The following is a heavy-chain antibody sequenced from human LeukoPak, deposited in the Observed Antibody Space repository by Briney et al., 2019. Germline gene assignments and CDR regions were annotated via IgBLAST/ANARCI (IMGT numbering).Heavy chain of an antibody. CDR2: ISSSSSYI. Sequence: PGGSLRLSCAASGFTFSSYSMNWVRQAPGKGLELVSSISSSSSYIYYADSVKGRFTISRDNAKNSLYLQMNSLRAEDTAVYYCARDRRIAVAEGHIADYWGQGTLVTVSS. J-gene: IGHJ4*02. CDR3: ARDRRIAVAEGHIADY. V-gene: IGHV3-21*01. CDR1: GFTFSSYS. D-gene: IGHD6-19*01.